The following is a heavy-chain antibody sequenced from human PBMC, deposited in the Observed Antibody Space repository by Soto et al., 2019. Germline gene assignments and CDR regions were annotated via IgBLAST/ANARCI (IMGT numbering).Heavy chain of an antibody. Sequence: APVKVSCKASGYTFTSYGISWVRQAPGQGLEWMGWISAYNGNTNYAQKLQGRVTMTTDTSTSTAYMELRSLRSDDTAVYYCAIRMRYCSSTSCPPEGWFDPWGQGTLVTVSS. V-gene: IGHV1-18*01. CDR1: GYTFTSYG. CDR2: ISAYNGNT. J-gene: IGHJ5*02. D-gene: IGHD2-2*01. CDR3: AIRMRYCSSTSCPPEGWFDP.